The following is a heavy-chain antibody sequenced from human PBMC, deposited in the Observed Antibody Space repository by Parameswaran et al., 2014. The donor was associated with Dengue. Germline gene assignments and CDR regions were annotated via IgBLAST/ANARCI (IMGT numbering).Heavy chain of an antibody. Sequence: VRQMPGKGLEWVSSISSSSSYIYYADSVKGRFTISRDNAKNSLYLQMNSLRAEDTAVYYCASHGITGTTADYYYYGMDVWGQGTTVTVSS. V-gene: IGHV3-21*01. CDR3: ASHGITGTTADYYYYGMDV. CDR2: ISSSSSYI. D-gene: IGHD1-20*01. J-gene: IGHJ6*02.